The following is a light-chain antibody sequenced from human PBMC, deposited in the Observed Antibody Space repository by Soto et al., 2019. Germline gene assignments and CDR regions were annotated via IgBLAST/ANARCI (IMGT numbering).Light chain of an antibody. V-gene: IGKV3-20*01. Sequence: EKVMTQSPATLSVSLGERATLSCRASQSVRNSLLAWYQQKPGQPPRLLIYDASTRATATPERFSGSGSGTDFTLTISRLEPEDFAVYYCHQYDSIVQTFGQGTKVDI. CDR3: HQYDSIVQT. CDR2: DAS. CDR1: QSVRNSL. J-gene: IGKJ1*01.